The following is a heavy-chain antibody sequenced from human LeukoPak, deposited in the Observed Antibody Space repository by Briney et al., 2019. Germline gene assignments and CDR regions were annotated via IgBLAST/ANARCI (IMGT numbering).Heavy chain of an antibody. J-gene: IGHJ4*02. CDR3: ARAPRVADYFDY. Sequence: PGGSLRLSCAASGFTLSDYYVNWIRQAPGKGLGWVSYISSSGSTIYYADSVKGRFTISRDNAKNSLYLQMNSLRAEDTAVYYCARAPRVADYFDYWGQGTLVTVSS. CDR1: GFTLSDYY. CDR2: ISSSGSTI. D-gene: IGHD5/OR15-5a*01. V-gene: IGHV3-11*04.